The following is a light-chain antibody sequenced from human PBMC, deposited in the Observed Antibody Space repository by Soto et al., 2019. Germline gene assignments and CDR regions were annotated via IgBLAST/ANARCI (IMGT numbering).Light chain of an antibody. Sequence: EIVLTQSPGTLSLSPGERATLSCRASQSVSSNYLAWYQQKPGQAPRLLIYGASNMATGIPDTFSGSGSWTDFTLTINRLEPEDCAVYYGQQYGNSTPNTCGPGIKVDVK. CDR1: QSVSSNY. CDR2: GAS. CDR3: QQYGNSTPNT. V-gene: IGKV3-20*01. J-gene: IGKJ3*01.